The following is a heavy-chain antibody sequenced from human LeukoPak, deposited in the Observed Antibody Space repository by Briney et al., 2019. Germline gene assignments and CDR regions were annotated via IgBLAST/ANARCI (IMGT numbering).Heavy chain of an antibody. V-gene: IGHV3-23*01. Sequence: PGGSLRLSCAASGFTFSSYAMSWVRQAPGKGLEWVSAISGSGGSTYYADSVKGRFTFSRDNAGNSLYLQMNSLRVEDTAVYYRARSMITFGGAIDYWGQGTQVTVSS. CDR1: GFTFSSYA. D-gene: IGHD3-16*01. CDR3: ARSMITFGGAIDY. CDR2: ISGSGGST. J-gene: IGHJ4*02.